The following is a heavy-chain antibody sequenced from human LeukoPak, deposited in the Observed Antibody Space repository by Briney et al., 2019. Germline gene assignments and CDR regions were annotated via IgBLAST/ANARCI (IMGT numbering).Heavy chain of an antibody. D-gene: IGHD3-9*01. CDR3: AKPALRYFATHADY. J-gene: IGHJ4*02. CDR2: ISGSGGST. CDR1: GFTFSSYG. Sequence: GGSLRLSCAASGFTFSSYGMSWVRQAPGKGLEWVSAISGSGGSTYYADSVKGRFTIFRDNSKNTLYLQMNSLRAEDTAVYYCAKPALRYFATHADYWGQGTLVTVSS. V-gene: IGHV3-23*01.